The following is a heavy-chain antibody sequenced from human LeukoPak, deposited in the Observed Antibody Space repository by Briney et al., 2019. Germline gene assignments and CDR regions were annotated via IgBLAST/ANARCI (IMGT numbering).Heavy chain of an antibody. CDR1: GGSISSYY. Sequence: PSGTLSLTCTVSGGSISSYYWSWIRQPPGKGLEWIGYIYYSGSTNYNPSLKSRVTISVDTSKNQFSLKLSSVTAAGTAVYYCARLNYYYYYGMDVWGQGTTVTVSS. CDR2: IYYSGST. V-gene: IGHV4-59*08. J-gene: IGHJ6*02. CDR3: ARLNYYYYYGMDV.